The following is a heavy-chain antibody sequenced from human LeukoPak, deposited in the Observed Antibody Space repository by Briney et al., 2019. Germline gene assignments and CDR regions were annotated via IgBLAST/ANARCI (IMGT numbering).Heavy chain of an antibody. Sequence: PSETLSLTCTVSGGSVSSGSYYWSWIRQPPGKGLEWIGYIYYSGSTNYNPSLKSRVTISVDTSKNQFSLKLSSVTAADTAVYYCARGKLLGIAPEDYWGQGTLVTVSS. CDR2: IYYSGST. J-gene: IGHJ4*02. CDR1: GGSVSSGSYY. CDR3: ARGKLLGIAPEDY. V-gene: IGHV4-61*01. D-gene: IGHD6-13*01.